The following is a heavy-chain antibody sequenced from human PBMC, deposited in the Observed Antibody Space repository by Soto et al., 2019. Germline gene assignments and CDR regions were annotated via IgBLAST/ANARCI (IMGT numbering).Heavy chain of an antibody. CDR1: GFTFSSYD. Sequence: EVQLVESGGGLVQPGGSLRLSCAASGFTFSSYDMNWVRQAPGKGLEWVSYITSSGSLIYYADSVRGRFTVSRDNAKNSLYLQMNSLRAEDTAVYYCARDEEARPYFYGMDVWGQGTTVTVSS. V-gene: IGHV3-48*03. J-gene: IGHJ6*02. D-gene: IGHD6-6*01. CDR2: ITSSGSLI. CDR3: ARDEEARPYFYGMDV.